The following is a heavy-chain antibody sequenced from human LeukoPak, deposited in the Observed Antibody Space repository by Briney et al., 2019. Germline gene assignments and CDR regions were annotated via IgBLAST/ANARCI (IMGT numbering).Heavy chain of an antibody. Sequence: PSETLSLTCTVSGGSISSSSYYWGWIRQPPGKGLEWIGSIYYSGSTYYNPSLKSRVTISVDTSKNQFSLKLSSVTAADTAVYYCARLWFGESGFDYWGQGTLVTVSS. CDR3: ARLWFGESGFDY. CDR1: GGSISSSSYY. D-gene: IGHD3-10*01. J-gene: IGHJ4*02. V-gene: IGHV4-39*01. CDR2: IYYSGST.